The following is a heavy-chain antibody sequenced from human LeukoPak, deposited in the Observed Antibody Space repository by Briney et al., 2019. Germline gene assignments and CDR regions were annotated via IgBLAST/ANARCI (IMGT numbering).Heavy chain of an antibody. CDR2: ISSSGMTI. D-gene: IGHD1-26*01. Sequence: PGGSLRLSCAASGFTFSSYEMNWVRQARGKGLEWVSYISSSGMTIYYADSVKGRFTVSRDNAKNSLYLQMNSLRAEDTAVYYCVRAERGGGRYSYYFDYWGQGTLVTVSS. J-gene: IGHJ4*02. CDR3: VRAERGGGRYSYYFDY. CDR1: GFTFSSYE. V-gene: IGHV3-48*03.